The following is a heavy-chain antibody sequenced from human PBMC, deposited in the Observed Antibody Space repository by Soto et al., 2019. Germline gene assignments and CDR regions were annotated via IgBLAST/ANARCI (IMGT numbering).Heavy chain of an antibody. D-gene: IGHD6-13*01. Sequence: ASVKVSCKASGYTFTSYDINWVRQATGQGLEWMGWMNPNSGNTGYAQKFQGRVTMTRNTSISTAYMELSSLRSEDTAVYYCARGRYYQQLDPESYYYYYMDVWGKGTTVTVSS. CDR3: ARGRYYQQLDPESYYYYYMDV. CDR2: MNPNSGNT. J-gene: IGHJ6*03. V-gene: IGHV1-8*01. CDR1: GYTFTSYD.